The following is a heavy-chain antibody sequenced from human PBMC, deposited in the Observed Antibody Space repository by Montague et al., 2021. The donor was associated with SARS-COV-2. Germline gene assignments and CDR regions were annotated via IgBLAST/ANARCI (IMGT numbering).Heavy chain of an antibody. Sequence: SETLSLTCTVSGGSISSNNYYWDWIRQPPGKGLEWIGSIYDSGSTXYKPSLKSRVTISVDTSKNHFSLKLNSVTAADTAVYYCARRGRKLLPVATTIGGFDIWGQGKMVTVSS. D-gene: IGHD5-12*01. CDR3: ARRGRKLLPVATTIGGFDI. J-gene: IGHJ3*02. V-gene: IGHV4-39*02. CDR1: GGSISSNNYY. CDR2: IYDSGST.